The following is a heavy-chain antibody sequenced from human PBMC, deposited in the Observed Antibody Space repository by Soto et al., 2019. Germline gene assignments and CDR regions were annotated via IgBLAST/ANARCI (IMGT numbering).Heavy chain of an antibody. Sequence: GGSLRLSCAASGFTFSSYGLHWVRQAPGKGLEWVAVISYDGSNKYYADSVKGRFTISRDNSKNTLYLQMNSLRAEDTAVYYCAKERTYYYYYGMDDWGQGTTVTVSS. CDR1: GFTFSSYG. J-gene: IGHJ6*02. CDR3: AKERTYYYYYGMDD. V-gene: IGHV3-30*18. CDR2: ISYDGSNK.